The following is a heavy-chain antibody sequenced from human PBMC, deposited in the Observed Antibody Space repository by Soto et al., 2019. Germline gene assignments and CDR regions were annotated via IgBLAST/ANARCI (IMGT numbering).Heavy chain of an antibody. D-gene: IGHD2-15*01. V-gene: IGHV5-10-1*01. CDR3: ARQVGRRFYYYGMDV. J-gene: IGHJ6*02. CDR2: IDPSDSYT. Sequence: PGESLKISCKGSGYSFSSYWISWVRQMPGKGLEWRGRIDPSDSYTNYSPSFQGHVTISADKSISTAYLQWSSLKASDTAMYYCARQVGRRFYYYGMDVWGQGTTVTVSS. CDR1: GYSFSSYW.